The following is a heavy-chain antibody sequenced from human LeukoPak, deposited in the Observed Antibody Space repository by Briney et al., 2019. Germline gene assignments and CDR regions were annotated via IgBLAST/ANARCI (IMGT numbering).Heavy chain of an antibody. CDR1: GFTVSSNY. CDR3: ARLTYNYGTGSGFDF. CDR2: IYSGGST. D-gene: IGHD5-18*01. Sequence: GGSLRLSCAASGFTVSSNYMSWVRQAPGKGLEWVSIIYSGGSTYYADSVKGRFTISRDNSKNTLYLQMNSLRAEDTAVYYCARLTYNYGTGSGFDFWGQGTLVTVSS. J-gene: IGHJ4*02. V-gene: IGHV3-66*04.